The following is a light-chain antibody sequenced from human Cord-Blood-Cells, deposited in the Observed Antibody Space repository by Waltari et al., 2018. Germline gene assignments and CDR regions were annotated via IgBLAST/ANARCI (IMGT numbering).Light chain of an antibody. Sequence: EIVLTQSPATLSLSPGERATLSRRASQSVSSYLAWYQQKPGQAPRLLICDASNRATGIPARFSGRGSGTDFTLTISRLEPEDCAVDCCKQRSNWPLTFGGGTKVEIK. CDR3: KQRSNWPLT. CDR2: DAS. CDR1: QSVSSY. J-gene: IGKJ4*01. V-gene: IGKV3-11*01.